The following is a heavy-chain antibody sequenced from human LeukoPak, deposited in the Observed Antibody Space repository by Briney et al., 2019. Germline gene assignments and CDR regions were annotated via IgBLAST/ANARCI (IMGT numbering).Heavy chain of an antibody. CDR1: GFTFSSYS. V-gene: IGHV3-21*01. CDR3: ARVPLYDRRGYYFDY. Sequence: PGGSLRLSCAASGFTFSSYSMNWVRQAPGKGLEWVSFMSGSSNYIYYADSVKGRFTISRDNAKNSLYLQMNRLRAEDTAVYYCARVPLYDRRGYYFDYWGLGTLVTVSS. CDR2: MSGSSNYI. D-gene: IGHD3-22*01. J-gene: IGHJ4*02.